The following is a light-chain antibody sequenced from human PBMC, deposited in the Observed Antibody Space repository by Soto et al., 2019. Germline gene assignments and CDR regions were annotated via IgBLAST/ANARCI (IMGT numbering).Light chain of an antibody. CDR2: NAS. J-gene: IGKJ4*01. CDR3: QQTYSDIS. Sequence: DIQLTQYPSSLSASVGDTVTITCRASQTISTYLLWYHQKPGRAPNLLIYNASTLHSGVPSKFSGSGSGTDFTLTINGLQPEDFATYHCQQTYSDISFGGGTKVE. CDR1: QTISTY. V-gene: IGKV1-39*01.